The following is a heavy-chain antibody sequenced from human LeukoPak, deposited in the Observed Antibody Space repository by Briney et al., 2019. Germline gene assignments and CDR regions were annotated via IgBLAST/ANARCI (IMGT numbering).Heavy chain of an antibody. Sequence: GASVKVSFKASGYTFTNFDINWVRQATGQGLEWMGWMNPNSGNTGYAQKFQGRVTMTRNTSISTAYMELSSLRSEDTAVYYCARGIRVVVVATGYWFDPWGQGTLVTVSS. D-gene: IGHD2-15*01. V-gene: IGHV1-8*01. CDR1: GYTFTNFD. J-gene: IGHJ5*02. CDR3: ARGIRVVVVATGYWFDP. CDR2: MNPNSGNT.